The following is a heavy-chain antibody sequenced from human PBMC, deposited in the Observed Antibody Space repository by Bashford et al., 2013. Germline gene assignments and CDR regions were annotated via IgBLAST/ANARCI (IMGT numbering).Heavy chain of an antibody. V-gene: IGHV1-69*01. J-gene: IGHJ3*01. D-gene: IGHD1-26*01. CDR3: ARARGEHTTSSGRHD. CDR2: IIPMFGTL. Sequence: IHWVRQAPGQGLEWMGGIIPMFGTLKYQQKFQGRVTISADESTSTAYMELSSLRSDDTAMYYCARARGEHTTSSGRHDWGPGTMVTVSS.